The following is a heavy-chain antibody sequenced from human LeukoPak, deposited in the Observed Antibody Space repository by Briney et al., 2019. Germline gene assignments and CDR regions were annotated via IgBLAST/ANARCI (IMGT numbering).Heavy chain of an antibody. J-gene: IGHJ4*02. CDR2: IYSGGST. Sequence: GGSLRLSCAASGLTVSNYYMKWVRQAPGKGLEWVSLIYSGGSTYYAESSKRRFTISSGNPTNTTFLQLKNSRAEDKAAVYCSRDRHCSGSSRSGLWGQGTLVTVSS. V-gene: IGHV3-53*01. CDR1: GLTVSNYY. D-gene: IGHD2-15*01. CDR3: SRDRHCSGSSRSGL.